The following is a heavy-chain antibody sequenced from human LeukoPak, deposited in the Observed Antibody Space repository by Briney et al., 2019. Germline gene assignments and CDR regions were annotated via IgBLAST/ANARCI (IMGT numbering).Heavy chain of an antibody. CDR1: GITFNKLW. CDR2: VKEDGSEK. J-gene: IGHJ4*02. D-gene: IGHD1-20*01. CDR3: ATHRVANWN. V-gene: IGHV3-7*01. Sequence: GGYLRFYCAASGITFNKLWMTWVRQAPGKALEWVASVKEDGSEKYHVDSVKGRFTISRDNAKNSLFLEMNSLRAEDTAVYYCATHRVANWNWGQGTLATVSS.